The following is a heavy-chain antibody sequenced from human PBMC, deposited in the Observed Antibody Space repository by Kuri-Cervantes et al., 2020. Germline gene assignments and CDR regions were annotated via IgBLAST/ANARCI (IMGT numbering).Heavy chain of an antibody. V-gene: IGHV3-30*18. Sequence: GGSLRLSCAASGFTFSSYGMHWVRQAPGKGLEWVAVTSYDGSNKYYADSVKGRFTISRDNSKNTLYLQMNSLRAEDTAVYYCAKSFGWYFDYWGQGTLVTVSS. D-gene: IGHD6-19*01. CDR1: GFTFSSYG. J-gene: IGHJ4*02. CDR3: AKSFGWYFDY. CDR2: TSYDGSNK.